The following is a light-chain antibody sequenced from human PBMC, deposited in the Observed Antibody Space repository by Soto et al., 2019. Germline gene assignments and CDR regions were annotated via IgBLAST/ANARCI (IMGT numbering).Light chain of an antibody. CDR2: DAS. CDR1: QTISTW. CDR3: QQYNSYSALT. Sequence: DIQMTQSPSTLSASVGDRVTVTCRASQTISTWLAWYQQKPGKAPKLLIYDASSLESGVPSRFSGSGSGREFTLTISSLQPDEFATYYCQQYNSYSALTFGGGTKVEI. J-gene: IGKJ4*01. V-gene: IGKV1-5*01.